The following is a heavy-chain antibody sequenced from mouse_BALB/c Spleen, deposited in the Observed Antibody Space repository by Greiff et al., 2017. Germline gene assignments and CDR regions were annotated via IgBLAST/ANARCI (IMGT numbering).Heavy chain of an antibody. Sequence: QVTLKECGPGILQPSQTLSLTCSFSGFSLSTYGIGVGWIRQPSGKGLEWLAHIWWNDNKYYNTALKSRLTISKDTSNNQVFLKIASVDTADTATYYCARITGTSFDYWGQGTTLTVSS. D-gene: IGHD4-1*01. V-gene: IGHV8-11*01. CDR2: IWWNDNK. J-gene: IGHJ2*01. CDR3: ARITGTSFDY. CDR1: GFSLSTYGIG.